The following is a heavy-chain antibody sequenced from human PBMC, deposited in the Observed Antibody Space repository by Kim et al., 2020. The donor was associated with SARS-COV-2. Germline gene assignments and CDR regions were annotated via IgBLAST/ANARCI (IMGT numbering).Heavy chain of an antibody. CDR3: GRDYSLGTTNGY. V-gene: IGHV1-18*04. CDR2: INPNTGET. Sequence: ASVKVSCKTSGYAFTTYGISWVRQAPGHGLEWMGWINPNTGETKYAERLQGRVVMTTDESTRTGYMQLSGLTFDDTAVYFCGRDYSLGTTNGYWGPGTRVTVSS. D-gene: IGHD2-8*01. CDR1: GYAFTTYG. J-gene: IGHJ4*02.